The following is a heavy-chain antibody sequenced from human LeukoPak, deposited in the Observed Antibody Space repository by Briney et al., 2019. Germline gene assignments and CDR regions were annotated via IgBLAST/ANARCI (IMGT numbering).Heavy chain of an antibody. V-gene: IGHV3-23*01. CDR3: AKEALGYSSVEAFDY. Sequence: PGGSLRLSCTASGFTFSSYAMSWVRQAPGKGLEWVSAISGSGGSTYYADSVKGRFTISRDNSKNTLYLQMNSLRAEDTAVYHCAKEALGYSSVEAFDYWGQGTLVTVSS. CDR2: ISGSGGST. D-gene: IGHD6-13*01. J-gene: IGHJ4*02. CDR1: GFTFSSYA.